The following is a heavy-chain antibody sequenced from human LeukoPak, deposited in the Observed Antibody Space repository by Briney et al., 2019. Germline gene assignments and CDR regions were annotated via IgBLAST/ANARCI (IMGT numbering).Heavy chain of an antibody. V-gene: IGHV4-59*08. D-gene: IGHD4-23*01. J-gene: IGHJ2*01. CDR3: VRHWVHDFGGSDWYFDL. CDR1: GDSLSRSS. CDR2: MFYGGTT. Sequence: SETLSLTCTVSGDSLSRSSWSWIRQSPGGGLEWIGYMFYGGTTNHNPSLKGRVTTSMVTSKDQFSLSLSSVTAADTAVYFCVRHWVHDFGGSDWYFDLWGRGTLVTVSS.